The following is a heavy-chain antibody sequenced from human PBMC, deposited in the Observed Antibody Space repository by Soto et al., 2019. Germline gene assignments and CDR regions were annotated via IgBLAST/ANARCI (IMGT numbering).Heavy chain of an antibody. D-gene: IGHD4-17*01. CDR3: ARNYGGNSY. J-gene: IGHJ4*02. CDR1: GGTVSYYT. CDR2: IIPILGIA. V-gene: IGHV1-69*02. Sequence: QVQLVQSGAEVKKPGSSVKVSCKASGGTVSYYTISWVRQAPGQGLEWMGRIIPILGIANYAQKFQGRVTITEDKSTCTVYMELSSLRSADTAVYYCARNYGGNSYWGQGTLVNVSS.